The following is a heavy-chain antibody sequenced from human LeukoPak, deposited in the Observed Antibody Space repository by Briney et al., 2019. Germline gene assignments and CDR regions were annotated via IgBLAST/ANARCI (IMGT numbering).Heavy chain of an antibody. D-gene: IGHD3-10*01. V-gene: IGHV3-11*01. CDR3: ARPIMVRGVDYFDY. J-gene: IGHJ4*02. Sequence: GGSLRLSCAASGFTFSDYYMSWIRQAPVKVLEWVSYISSSGSTIYYADSVKGRFTISRDNAKNSLYLQMNSLRAEDTAVYYCARPIMVRGVDYFDYWGQGTLVTVSS. CDR1: GFTFSDYY. CDR2: ISSSGSTI.